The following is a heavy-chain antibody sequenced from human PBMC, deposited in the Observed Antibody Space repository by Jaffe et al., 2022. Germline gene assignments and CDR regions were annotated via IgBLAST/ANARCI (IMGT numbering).Heavy chain of an antibody. CDR1: GGSISSSSYY. J-gene: IGHJ2*01. D-gene: IGHD3-3*01. Sequence: QLQLQESGPGLVKPSETLSLTCTVSGGSISSSSYYWGWIRQPPGKGLEWIGSIYYSGSTYYNPSLKSRVTISVDTSKNQFSLKLSSVTAADTAVYYCARLPLYDFWSGYSYHSLNWYFDLWGRGTLVTVSS. V-gene: IGHV4-39*01. CDR3: ARLPLYDFWSGYSYHSLNWYFDL. CDR2: IYYSGST.